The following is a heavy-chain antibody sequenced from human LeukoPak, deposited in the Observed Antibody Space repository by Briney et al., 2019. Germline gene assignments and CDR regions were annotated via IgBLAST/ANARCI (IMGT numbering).Heavy chain of an antibody. CDR2: INPNGGGT. V-gene: IGHV1-2*02. Sequence: ASVKVSCKASGYIFTGYYILWVRQAPGLGLEWMGWINPNGGGTNYAQKFQGRVTMTRDTSISTAYMELSRLTSDDTAVYYCARWVGYSNWFDPWGQGTLVTVSS. CDR3: ARWVGYSNWFDP. CDR1: GYIFTGYY. J-gene: IGHJ5*02. D-gene: IGHD2-15*01.